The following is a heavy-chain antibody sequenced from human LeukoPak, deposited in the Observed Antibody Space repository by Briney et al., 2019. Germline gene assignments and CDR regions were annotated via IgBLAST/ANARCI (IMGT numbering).Heavy chain of an antibody. V-gene: IGHV1-18*01. J-gene: IGHJ4*02. CDR3: ARSVDIVAYFDY. CDR2: ISAYNSNT. D-gene: IGHD5-12*01. Sequence: GASVTVSFKCSGYTFTSYGISWVRQPPGQGREWMGLISAYNSNTNNAQKLQGTVTMTTDTSTSKAYMKLRSLRSNDTAEYYCARSVDIVAYFDYWGQGTLVTVSS. CDR1: GYTFTSYG.